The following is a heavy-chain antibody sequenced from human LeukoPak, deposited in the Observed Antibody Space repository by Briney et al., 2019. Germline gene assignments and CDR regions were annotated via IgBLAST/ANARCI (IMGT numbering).Heavy chain of an antibody. J-gene: IGHJ4*02. V-gene: IGHV3-74*01. CDR1: GFTFSSYW. CDR3: ARAIGYCSSTSCIYYFDY. Sequence: HPGGSLRLSCAASGFTFSSYWMHWVRQAPGKGLVWVPRINSDGSSTSYADSVKGRFTISRDNAKNTLYPQMNSLRAEDTAVYYCARAIGYCSSTSCIYYFDYWGQGTLVTVSS. CDR2: INSDGSST. D-gene: IGHD2-2*01.